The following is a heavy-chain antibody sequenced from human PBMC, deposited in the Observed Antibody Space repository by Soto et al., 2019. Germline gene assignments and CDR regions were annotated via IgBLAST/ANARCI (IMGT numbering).Heavy chain of an antibody. CDR1: GYTFTSYG. CDR3: ARNHIAWEFLRGRYGMDV. Sequence: QVQFVQSGAEEKKPGASVKLSCKASGYTFTSYGLHWVRQAPGQRPEWMGWIIPGNGDTKYSQKFQDRVTITRDTSASTVYPELSSLISEDTAVYYCARNHIAWEFLRGRYGMDVWGRGTTVTVSS. CDR2: IIPGNGDT. J-gene: IGHJ6*02. V-gene: IGHV1-3*05. D-gene: IGHD1-26*01.